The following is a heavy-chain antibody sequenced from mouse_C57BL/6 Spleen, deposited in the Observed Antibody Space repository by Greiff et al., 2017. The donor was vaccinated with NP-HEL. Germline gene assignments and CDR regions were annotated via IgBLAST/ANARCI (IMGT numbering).Heavy chain of an antibody. Sequence: EVKVEESGAELVKPGASVKLSCTASGFNIKDYYMHWVKQRTEQGLEWIGRIDPEDGETKYAPKFQGKATITADTSSNTAYLQLCILTSEDTAVYYCALGNYGYYAMDYWGQGTSVTVSS. D-gene: IGHD2-1*01. CDR3: ALGNYGYYAMDY. J-gene: IGHJ4*01. CDR1: GFNIKDYY. CDR2: IDPEDGET. V-gene: IGHV14-2*01.